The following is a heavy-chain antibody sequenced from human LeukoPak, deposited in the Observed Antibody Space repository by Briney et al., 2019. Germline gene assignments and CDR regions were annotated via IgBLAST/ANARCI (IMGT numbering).Heavy chain of an antibody. CDR3: ARSVEDYDISNSDY. CDR1: GGSISSYY. Sequence: KPSETLSLTCTVSGGSISSYYWSWIRQPAGKGLEWIGSIYHSGSTYYNPSLKSRVTISVDTSKNQFSLKLSSVTAADTAVYYCARSVEDYDISNSDYWGQGTLVTVSS. J-gene: IGHJ4*02. D-gene: IGHD3-9*01. V-gene: IGHV4-4*07. CDR2: IYHSGST.